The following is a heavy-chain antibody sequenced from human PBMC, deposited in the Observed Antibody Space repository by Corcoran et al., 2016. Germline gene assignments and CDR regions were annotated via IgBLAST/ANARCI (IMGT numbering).Heavy chain of an antibody. CDR3: AKEPPYGDYGGGAFDI. CDR1: GFTFSSYG. CDR2: ISYDGSNK. V-gene: IGHV3-30*18. Sequence: QVQLVESGGGVVQPGRSLRLSCAATGFTFSSYGMHWVRQAPGKGLEWVAVISYDGSNKYYADSVKGRFTISRDNSKNTLYLQMNSLRAEDTTVYYGAKEPPYGDYGGGAFDIWGQGTMVTVSS. J-gene: IGHJ3*02. D-gene: IGHD4-17*01.